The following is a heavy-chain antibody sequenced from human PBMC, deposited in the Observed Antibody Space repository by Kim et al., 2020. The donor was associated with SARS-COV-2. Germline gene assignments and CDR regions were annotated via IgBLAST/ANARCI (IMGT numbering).Heavy chain of an antibody. CDR3: ARDEYDYGRDSYWYYYY. D-gene: IGHD3-16*01. CDR1: GFTFSIYY. J-gene: IGHJ6*01. CDR2: ISSSSSYK. V-gene: IGHV3-21*01. Sequence: GGSLRLSCAASGFTFSIYYMSWVRQAPGKGLEWVSSISSSSSYKYYADSVKGRFTISRDNAKNSLFLQMNDLRAEDTAVYYCARDEYDYGRDSYWYYYY.